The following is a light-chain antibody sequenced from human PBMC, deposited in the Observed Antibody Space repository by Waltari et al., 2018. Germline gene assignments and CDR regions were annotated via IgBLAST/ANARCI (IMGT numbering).Light chain of an antibody. CDR1: QSISSY. CDR2: AAS. J-gene: IGKJ1*01. Sequence: DIQMTQSPSSLSASVGDRVTITGRASQSISSYLNWYQQKPGKAPKLLIHAASSLQSGVPSRFSGSGSGTDFTLTISSLQPEDFATYYCQQSYSTPRTFGQGTKVEIK. CDR3: QQSYSTPRT. V-gene: IGKV1-39*01.